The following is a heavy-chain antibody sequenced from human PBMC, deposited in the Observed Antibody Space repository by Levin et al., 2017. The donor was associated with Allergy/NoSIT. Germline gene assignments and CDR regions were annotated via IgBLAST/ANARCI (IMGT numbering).Heavy chain of an antibody. V-gene: IGHV3-30*18. J-gene: IGHJ4*02. Sequence: GESLKISCAASGFTFSSYGMHWVRQAPGKGLEWVAVISYDGSNKYYADSVKGRFTISRDNSKNTLYLQMNSLRAEDTAVYYCAKDLRTVDTAHNFDYWGQGTLVTVSS. CDR3: AKDLRTVDTAHNFDY. D-gene: IGHD5-18*01. CDR1: GFTFSSYG. CDR2: ISYDGSNK.